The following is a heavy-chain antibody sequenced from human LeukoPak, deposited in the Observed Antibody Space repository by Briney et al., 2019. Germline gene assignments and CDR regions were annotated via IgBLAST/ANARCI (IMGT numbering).Heavy chain of an antibody. CDR3: AGRFGELSLAYYYGMDV. CDR1: GCSISSGGYS. CDR2: IYDSGST. Sequence: SQTLSLTCAASGCSISSGGYSWSWIRQPPGKGREWIGYIYDSGSTYYNPSLKSRVTISVNTSKNQFSLKLSSVTAADTAVYYCAGRFGELSLAYYYGMDVWGQGTTVTVSS. J-gene: IGHJ6*02. D-gene: IGHD3-10*01. V-gene: IGHV4-30-2*01.